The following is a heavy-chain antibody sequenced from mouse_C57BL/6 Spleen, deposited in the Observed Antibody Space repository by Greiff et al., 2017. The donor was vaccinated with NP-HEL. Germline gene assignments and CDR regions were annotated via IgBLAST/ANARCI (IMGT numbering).Heavy chain of an antibody. V-gene: IGHV3-8*01. D-gene: IGHD1-1*01. Sequence: VQLQQSGPGLAKPSQTLSLTCSVTGYSITSDYWNWIRKFPGNKLEYMGYISYSGSTYYNPSLKSRISITRDTSKNQYYLQLNAVTTEDTATYYCARNYGSSPYAMDYWGQGTSVTVSS. CDR2: ISYSGST. CDR3: ARNYGSSPYAMDY. J-gene: IGHJ4*01. CDR1: GYSITSDY.